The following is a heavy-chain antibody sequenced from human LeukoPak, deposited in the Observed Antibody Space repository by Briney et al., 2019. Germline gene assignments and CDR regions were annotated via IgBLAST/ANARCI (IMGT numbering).Heavy chain of an antibody. Sequence: GASVKVSCKASGYTFTSYAMHWVRQAPGQGLEWMGWISAYNGNTNYAQKLQGRVTMTTDTSTSTAYMELRSLRSDDTAVYYCARDLGYCTNGVCSYWFDPWGQGTLVTVSS. CDR3: ARDLGYCTNGVCSYWFDP. V-gene: IGHV1-18*01. D-gene: IGHD2-8*01. CDR1: GYTFTSYA. J-gene: IGHJ5*02. CDR2: ISAYNGNT.